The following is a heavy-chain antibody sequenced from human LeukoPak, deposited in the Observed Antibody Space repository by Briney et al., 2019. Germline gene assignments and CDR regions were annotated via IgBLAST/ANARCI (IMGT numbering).Heavy chain of an antibody. D-gene: IGHD2-2*02. CDR2: IYYSGST. CDR3: ARTLSIVVVLAAIPNWFDP. J-gene: IGHJ5*02. Sequence: SETLSLTCTVSGGSISSSSYYWGWIRQPPGKGLEWIGSIYYSGSTYYNPSLKSRVTISVDTSKNQFSLKLSSVTAADTAVYYCARTLSIVVVLAAIPNWFDPWGQGTLVTVSS. CDR1: GGSISSSSYY. V-gene: IGHV4-39*01.